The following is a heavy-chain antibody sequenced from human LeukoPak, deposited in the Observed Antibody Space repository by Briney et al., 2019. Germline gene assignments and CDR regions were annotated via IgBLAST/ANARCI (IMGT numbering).Heavy chain of an antibody. CDR2: ISYDGSNK. Sequence: GGSLRLSCAASGFTFSSYAMHWVRQAPGKGLEWVVVISYDGSNKYYADSVKGRFTISRDNSKNTLYLQMNSLRAEDTAVYYCARSYYYDSSGYYDYWGQGTLVTVSS. CDR3: ARSYYYDSSGYYDY. D-gene: IGHD3-22*01. V-gene: IGHV3-30-3*01. J-gene: IGHJ4*02. CDR1: GFTFSSYA.